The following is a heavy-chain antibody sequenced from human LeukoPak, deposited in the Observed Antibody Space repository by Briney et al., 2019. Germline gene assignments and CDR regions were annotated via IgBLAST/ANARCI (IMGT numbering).Heavy chain of an antibody. CDR3: AKGDYGYYLDY. V-gene: IGHV3-23*01. CDR2: ISGSGGAT. Sequence: GGSLRLSCAASGFTFSSYAMNWVRQAPGKGLEWVSSISGSGGATYYADSVKGRFTISRDNSKNTLYLQMSSLRAEDTALYYCAKGDYGYYLDYWGQGTLVTVSS. J-gene: IGHJ4*02. D-gene: IGHD4-17*01. CDR1: GFTFSSYA.